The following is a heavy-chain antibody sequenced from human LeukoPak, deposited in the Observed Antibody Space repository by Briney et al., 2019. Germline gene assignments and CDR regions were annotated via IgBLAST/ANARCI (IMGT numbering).Heavy chain of an antibody. CDR2: ISWNSGSI. CDR3: AKRDSSGSYPYYFDY. CDR1: GFTFDDYA. V-gene: IGHV3-9*01. Sequence: QTGGSLRLSCAASGFTFDDYAMHWVRQAPGKGLEWVSGISWNSGSIGYADSVKGRFTISRDNSKDTLYLQMNSLRVEDTATYYCAKRDSSGSYPYYFDYWGQGTLVTVSS. J-gene: IGHJ4*02. D-gene: IGHD3-22*01.